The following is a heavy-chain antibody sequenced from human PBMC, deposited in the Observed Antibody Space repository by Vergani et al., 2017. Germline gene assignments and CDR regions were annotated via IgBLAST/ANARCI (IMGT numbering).Heavy chain of an antibody. D-gene: IGHD1-26*01. CDR2: ISGSGGRA. V-gene: IGHV3-23*04. Sequence: QLVESGGGWVQPGGSLRLSCVVSGFDFSSYIMNWVRQAPGKGLEWVSVISGSGGRAKYADSVKGRFTVSRDNSKKTLYLQLNRVRAEDTAVYYCARDVLPWDGHYFEYWGQGTLVTVSS. J-gene: IGHJ4*02. CDR3: ARDVLPWDGHYFEY. CDR1: GFDFSSYI.